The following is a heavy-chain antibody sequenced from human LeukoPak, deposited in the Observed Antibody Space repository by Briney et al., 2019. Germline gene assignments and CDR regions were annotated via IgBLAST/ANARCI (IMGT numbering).Heavy chain of an antibody. CDR2: IRYDGSNK. V-gene: IGHV3-30*02. D-gene: IGHD3-10*01. CDR3: AKRNVGFNDSGSPSGHFDY. CDR1: GFTFSSYG. Sequence: PGGSLRLSCAASGFTFSSYGMHWVRQAPGKGLEWVAFIRYDGSNKYYADSVKGRFTISRDNSKNTLYLQMNSLRAEDTAVYYCAKRNVGFNDSGSPSGHFDYWGQGTLVTVSS. J-gene: IGHJ4*02.